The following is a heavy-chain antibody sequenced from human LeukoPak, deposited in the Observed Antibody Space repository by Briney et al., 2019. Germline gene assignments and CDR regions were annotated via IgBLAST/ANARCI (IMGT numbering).Heavy chain of an antibody. J-gene: IGHJ4*02. Sequence: ASVKVSCKASGGTSSSYAISWVRQAPGQGLEWMGRIIPILGIANYAQKFQGRVTITADKSTSTAYMELSSLRSEDTAVYYCAREIAYDSSGPSPPFDYWGQGTLVTVSS. D-gene: IGHD3-22*01. V-gene: IGHV1-69*04. CDR3: AREIAYDSSGPSPPFDY. CDR2: IIPILGIA. CDR1: GGTSSSYA.